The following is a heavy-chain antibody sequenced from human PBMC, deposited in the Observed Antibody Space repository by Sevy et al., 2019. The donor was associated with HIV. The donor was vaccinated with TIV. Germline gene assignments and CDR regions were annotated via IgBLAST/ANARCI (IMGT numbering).Heavy chain of an antibody. CDR3: VRRGVDASNVYFDL. Sequence: GGSLRLSCTASGYTFPAFSFNWVRQAPGKGLEWLSYISTGTDHVYYADSAKGRFTISRDDANNSMYLEMKRMRDKDTALYYCVRRGVDASNVYFDLWGQGTLVTVSS. D-gene: IGHD3-10*01. J-gene: IGHJ4*02. CDR2: ISTGTDHV. CDR1: GYTFPAFS. V-gene: IGHV3-21*05.